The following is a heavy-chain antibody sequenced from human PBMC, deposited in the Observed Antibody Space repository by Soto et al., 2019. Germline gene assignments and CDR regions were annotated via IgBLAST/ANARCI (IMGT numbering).Heavy chain of an antibody. CDR2: INHSGST. Sequence: PSETLSLTCAVYGGSFSGYYWSWIRQPPGKGLERIGEINHSGSTNYNPSLKSRVTISVDTSKNQFSLKLSSVTAADTAVYYCARRSRPYMVVVVVATGKDNWFDPWGQGTLVTVSS. D-gene: IGHD2-15*01. V-gene: IGHV4-34*01. J-gene: IGHJ5*02. CDR3: ARRSRPYMVVVVVATGKDNWFDP. CDR1: GGSFSGYY.